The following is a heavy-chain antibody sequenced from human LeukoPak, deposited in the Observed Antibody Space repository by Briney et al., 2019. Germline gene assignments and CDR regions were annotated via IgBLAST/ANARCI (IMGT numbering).Heavy chain of an antibody. CDR2: IIPIFGTA. Sequence: ASVKVSCKASGGTFSSYAISWVRQAPGQGLEWMGGIIPIFGTANYAQKFQGRVTTTTDESTSTAYMELSSLRSEDTAVYYCARARLGYCSGGSCYSSNPGYYYYMDVWGKGTTVTVSS. CDR1: GGTFSSYA. CDR3: ARARLGYCSGGSCYSSNPGYYYYMDV. J-gene: IGHJ6*03. V-gene: IGHV1-69*05. D-gene: IGHD2-15*01.